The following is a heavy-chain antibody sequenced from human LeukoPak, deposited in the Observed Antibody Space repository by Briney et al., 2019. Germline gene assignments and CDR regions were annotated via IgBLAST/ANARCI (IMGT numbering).Heavy chain of an antibody. D-gene: IGHD3-3*01. CDR3: ARGITIFGVVMISAFDI. Sequence: PIFGTVNYAQNFQGRVTITAEQSTSTAYMEVSRLRSEDTAVYYCARGITIFGVVMISAFDIWGQGTMVTVSS. J-gene: IGHJ3*02. V-gene: IGHV1-69*01. CDR2: PIFGTV.